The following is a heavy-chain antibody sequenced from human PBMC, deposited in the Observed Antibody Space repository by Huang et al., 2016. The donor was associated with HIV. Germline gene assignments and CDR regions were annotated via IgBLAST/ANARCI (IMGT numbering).Heavy chain of an antibody. V-gene: IGHV3-9*01. CDR1: GFTFDDYA. Sequence: EVQLVESGGGLVQPGRSLRLSCAASGFTFDDYAFHWVRQAPGKGLEVVSGSSGNRKSIDYADSVKGRFTISRDNAKNSLYLEMKRLRVEDTALYYCAKDASSGYSSGHSGFKVYFFDFWGQGTLVTVSS. CDR3: AKDASSGYSSGHSGFKVYFFDF. D-gene: IGHD5-18*01. J-gene: IGHJ4*02. CDR2: SSGNRKSI.